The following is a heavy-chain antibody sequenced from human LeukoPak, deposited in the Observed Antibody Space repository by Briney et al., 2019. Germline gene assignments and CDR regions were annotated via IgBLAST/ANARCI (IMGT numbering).Heavy chain of an antibody. J-gene: IGHJ6*02. D-gene: IGHD6-13*01. CDR3: ARDQDSSSWYYRYYYYGMDV. Sequence: GGSLRLSCAASGFSLSNYWMHWVRQAPGKGLMWVSQISPDGSQTFYADSVKGRFTISRDNAKNTLYLQMNSLRAEDTAVYYCARDQDSSSWYYRYYYYGMDVWGQGTTVTVSS. V-gene: IGHV3-74*01. CDR2: ISPDGSQT. CDR1: GFSLSNYW.